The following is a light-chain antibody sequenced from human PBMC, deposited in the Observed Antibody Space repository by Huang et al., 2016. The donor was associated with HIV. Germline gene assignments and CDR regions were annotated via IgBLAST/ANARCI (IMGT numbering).Light chain of an antibody. CDR3: QQYNNWPPGT. CDR2: GTS. J-gene: IGKJ2*01. Sequence: IVMTQSPATLSVSLGERATLSCRASQSISNNLAWYQQRPGQAPRLLIYGTSTRATGIPARFSGSGSGTECTLTISSLQSEDLAVYYCQQYNNWPPGTFGQGTKLQIK. CDR1: QSISNN. V-gene: IGKV3-15*01.